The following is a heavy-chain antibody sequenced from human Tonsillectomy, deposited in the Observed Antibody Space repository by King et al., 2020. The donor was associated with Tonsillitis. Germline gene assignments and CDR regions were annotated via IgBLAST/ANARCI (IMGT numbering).Heavy chain of an antibody. CDR1: GFIFSDYY. CDR2: ISSSSIYT. D-gene: IGHD1-14*01. Sequence: VQLVESGGGLVKPGGSLRLSCAASGFIFSDYYMNWIRQAPGKGLEWISYISSSSIYTNYADSVKCRFTISRDNAKNSLYLQMDSLRAEDTAVYYCARGKSGSSLSFDPWGQGTLVTVSS. CDR3: ARGKSGSSLSFDP. V-gene: IGHV3-11*05. J-gene: IGHJ5*02.